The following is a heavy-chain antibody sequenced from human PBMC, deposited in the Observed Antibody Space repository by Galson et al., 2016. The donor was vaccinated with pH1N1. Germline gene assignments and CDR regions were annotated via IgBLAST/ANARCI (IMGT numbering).Heavy chain of an antibody. Sequence: SVKVSCKASGYTFTSYAMNWVRQAPGQGLEWMGWINTNTGDPTYAQGFTGRFVFSLDTSDSTTYLHISSLKAEDTAVYYCASPRPLLRYFDWLLPGGLDYWCQWTTVIVSS. J-gene: IGHJ4*03. V-gene: IGHV7-4-1*02. D-gene: IGHD3-9*01. CDR1: GYTFTSYA. CDR3: ASPRPLLRYFDWLLPGGLDY. CDR2: INTNTGDP.